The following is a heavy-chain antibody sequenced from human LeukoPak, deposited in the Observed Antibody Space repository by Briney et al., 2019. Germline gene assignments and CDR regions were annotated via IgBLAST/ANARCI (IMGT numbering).Heavy chain of an antibody. CDR3: ARHLGSSSWYLCDY. V-gene: IGHV4-59*08. D-gene: IGHD6-13*01. CDR2: VYYSGST. CDR1: GGSIGFFY. Sequence: SETLSLTCTVSGGSIGFFYWSWIRQPPGKTLEWIGYVYYSGSTTYNPSLKSRLTMSVDTSKNQFSLGLSSVTAADTAVYYCARHLGSSSWYLCDYWGQGKLVTVSS. J-gene: IGHJ4*02.